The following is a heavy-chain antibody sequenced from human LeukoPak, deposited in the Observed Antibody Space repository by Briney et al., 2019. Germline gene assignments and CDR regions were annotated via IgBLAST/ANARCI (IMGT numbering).Heavy chain of an antibody. J-gene: IGHJ4*02. CDR1: GYPFSAHF. CDR3: VRGTPTPGMDY. CDR2: IDTTTGNP. V-gene: IGHV7-4-1*02. Sequence: ASVKVPCKASGYPFSAHFLNWVRQAPGQGLEWMGNIDTTTGNPRYAQDFTGRFVFSLDTSVSTAYLQITSLKADDTAAYYCVRGTPTPGMDYWGQGIQVTVSS. D-gene: IGHD3-10*01.